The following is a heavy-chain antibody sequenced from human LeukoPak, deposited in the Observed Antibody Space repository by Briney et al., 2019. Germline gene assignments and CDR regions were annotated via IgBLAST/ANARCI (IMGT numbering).Heavy chain of an antibody. Sequence: PGGSLRLSCAASGFTFSSYAMVWVRQAPGKGLEWVSSIKGGGGDPFYADSVRGRFTISRDNSKNTLYLQLNSLRAEDTAVYFCAKGGHAFNPFYCWGQGALVTVSS. CDR2: IKGGGGDP. V-gene: IGHV3-23*01. J-gene: IGHJ4*02. D-gene: IGHD2-2*01. CDR1: GFTFSSYA. CDR3: AKGGHAFNPFYC.